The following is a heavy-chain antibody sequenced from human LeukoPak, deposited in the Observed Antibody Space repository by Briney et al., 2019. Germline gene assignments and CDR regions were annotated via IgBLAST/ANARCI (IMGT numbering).Heavy chain of an antibody. D-gene: IGHD4-23*01. V-gene: IGHV3-53*01. CDR1: GFTFRSYW. CDR3: ARDYGNYGGTFDY. Sequence: GGSLRLSCAASGFTFRSYWMSWVRQAPGKGLEWVSVLYSGGSTYYADSVKGRFTISRDNSKNTLYLQMNSLRAEDTAVYYCARDYGNYGGTFDYWGQGTLVTVSS. CDR2: LYSGGST. J-gene: IGHJ4*02.